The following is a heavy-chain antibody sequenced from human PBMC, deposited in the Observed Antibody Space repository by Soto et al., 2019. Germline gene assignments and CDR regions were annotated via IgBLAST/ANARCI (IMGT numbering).Heavy chain of an antibody. CDR3: AREGPAPYYYYGMDV. V-gene: IGHV1-18*01. CDR1: GYSFTTYG. J-gene: IGHJ6*02. CDR2: ISAYNGNT. Sequence: QVQLVQSGGEVKKPGASVKVSCKTSGYSFTTYGISWVRQAPGQGLEWMGWISAYNGNTNYAQKLQGRVTMTTDTSTSTASMELRSLRSDDTAVYYCAREGPAPYYYYGMDVWGQGSTVTVSS.